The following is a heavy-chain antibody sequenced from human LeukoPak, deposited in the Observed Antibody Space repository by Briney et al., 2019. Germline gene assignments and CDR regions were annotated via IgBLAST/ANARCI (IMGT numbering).Heavy chain of an antibody. D-gene: IGHD6-13*01. J-gene: IGHJ3*02. CDR3: AREEQQPEDTFDI. V-gene: IGHV4-39*02. Sequence: SETLSLTCTVSGGSISSSSCYWGWIRQPPGKGLEWLGSIYYSGSTYYNPSPKSRVTTSVDTSKNQFSLRLSSVTAADTAVYYCAREEQQPEDTFDIWGQGTMVTVSS. CDR2: IYYSGST. CDR1: GGSISSSSCY.